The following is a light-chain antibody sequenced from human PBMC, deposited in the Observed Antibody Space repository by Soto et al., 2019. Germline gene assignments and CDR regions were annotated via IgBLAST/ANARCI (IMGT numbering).Light chain of an antibody. Sequence: DIQMTQSPSTLSASVGDRVTITCRASQSISSWLAWYQQKPGKAPKLLIYKASSLESGVPSRFSGSGSVTEFTLTISSLQPDDFATYYGQQYNSYSPTFGQGTKLEIK. J-gene: IGKJ2*01. CDR1: QSISSW. V-gene: IGKV1-5*03. CDR3: QQYNSYSPT. CDR2: KAS.